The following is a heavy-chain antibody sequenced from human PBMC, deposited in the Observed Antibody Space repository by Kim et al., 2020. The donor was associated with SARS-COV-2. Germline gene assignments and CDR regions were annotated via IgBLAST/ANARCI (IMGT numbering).Heavy chain of an antibody. Sequence: GGSLRLSCATSGFTFSAYDMNWVRQAPGKGLEWLSFITKSSTTIYYADSVEGRFTISRDNAKNSLFLQMNSLRDEDTARYYCVRDRMGGAFDMWGQGTMVTVSS. CDR2: ITKSSTTI. CDR3: VRDRMGGAFDM. D-gene: IGHD3-16*01. J-gene: IGHJ3*02. CDR1: GFTFSAYD. V-gene: IGHV3-48*02.